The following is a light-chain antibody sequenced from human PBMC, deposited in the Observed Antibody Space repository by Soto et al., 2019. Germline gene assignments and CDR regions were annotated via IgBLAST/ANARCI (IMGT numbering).Light chain of an antibody. CDR1: SSDVGGYNF. V-gene: IGLV2-8*01. J-gene: IGLJ1*01. CDR2: EVT. CDR3: SSYAGSNMGV. Sequence: QSALTQPPSASGSPGQSVTISCTGTSSDVGGYNFVSWYQQHPGKAPKLIIYEVTQRPSGVPDRFSGSKSGNTASLTVSGLQAEDDADYYCSSYAGSNMGVFGTGTKLTVL.